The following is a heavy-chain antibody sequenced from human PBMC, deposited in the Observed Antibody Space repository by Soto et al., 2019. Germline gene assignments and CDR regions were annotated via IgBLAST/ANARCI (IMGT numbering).Heavy chain of an antibody. CDR1: GGSISSYY. V-gene: IGHV4-59*01. J-gene: IGHJ4*02. D-gene: IGHD3-22*01. Sequence: PSETLSLTCIVSGGSISSYYWSWIRQAPGKGLECIGYIFNSGSTKYSPSLESRVTISVDMSKNQFSLNLNYVTAADTAVYFCARLQLGDYDNNTYPYYFDYWGQXILVTVSS. CDR3: ARLQLGDYDNNTYPYYFDY. CDR2: IFNSGST.